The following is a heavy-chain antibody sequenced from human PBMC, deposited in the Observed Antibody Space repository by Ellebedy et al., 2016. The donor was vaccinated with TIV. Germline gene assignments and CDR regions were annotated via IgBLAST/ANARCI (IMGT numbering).Heavy chain of an antibody. Sequence: AASVKVSCKASGYTFTSYGISWVRQAPGQGLEWMGWISSYNGNTNYAQKFQDRATLTTDTSTCTAYMELRGLRSDDTAVYYCVRDLSWGNAEMSIMTWWFDPWGQGTLVTVSS. CDR2: ISSYNGNT. D-gene: IGHD5-24*01. CDR3: VRDLSWGNAEMSIMTWWFDP. V-gene: IGHV1-18*04. J-gene: IGHJ5*02. CDR1: GYTFTSYG.